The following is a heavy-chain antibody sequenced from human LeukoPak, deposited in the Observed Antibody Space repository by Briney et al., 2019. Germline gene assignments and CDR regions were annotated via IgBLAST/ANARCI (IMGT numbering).Heavy chain of an antibody. J-gene: IGHJ4*02. CDR2: IYSGGTT. CDR1: DFTVSRNY. CDR3: ASRSGGDYPYFDY. V-gene: IGHV3-53*01. Sequence: GGSLRLSCAASDFTVSRNYMSWVRQAPGKGLEWVSLIYSGGTTKYADSVKGRFTISRDNSKNTLYLQMNSLRVEDTALYYCASRSGGDYPYFDYWGQGTLVTVSP. D-gene: IGHD4-17*01.